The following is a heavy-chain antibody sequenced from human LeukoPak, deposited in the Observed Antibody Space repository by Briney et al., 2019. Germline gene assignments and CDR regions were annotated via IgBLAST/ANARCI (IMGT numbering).Heavy chain of an antibody. CDR3: ARQKSSGWLDNWFDP. Sequence: SGGSLRLSCEASGFTFTTYSMTWVRQAPGEGLEWVSIISSGSSAIFSADALKGRFTISRDDAKNLLYLDMNSLRAEDTAVYYCARQKSSGWLDNWFDPWGQGTLVTVSS. CDR2: ISSGSSAI. J-gene: IGHJ5*02. CDR1: GFTFTTYS. D-gene: IGHD6-19*01. V-gene: IGHV3-21*01.